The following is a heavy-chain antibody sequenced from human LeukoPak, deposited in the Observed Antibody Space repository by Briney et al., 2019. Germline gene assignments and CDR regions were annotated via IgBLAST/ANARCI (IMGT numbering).Heavy chain of an antibody. CDR1: GGSISSYY. Sequence: SETLSLTCTVSGGSISSYYWSWIRQPPGKGLEWIGYIYYSGSTNYNPSLKSRVTISVDTSKNQFSLKLSSVTAADTAVYYCASSLGLLYGGNYRFDYWGQGTLVTVSS. V-gene: IGHV4-59*01. J-gene: IGHJ4*02. CDR3: ASSLGLLYGGNYRFDY. CDR2: IYYSGST. D-gene: IGHD4-23*01.